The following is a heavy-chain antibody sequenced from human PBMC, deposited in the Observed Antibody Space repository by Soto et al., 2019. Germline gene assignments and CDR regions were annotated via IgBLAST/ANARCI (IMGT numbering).Heavy chain of an antibody. V-gene: IGHV3-30*18. J-gene: IGHJ4*02. Sequence: GGSLRLSCAASGFTFSIYGMHWVRQAPGKGLEWVAVISYDGSNKYYADSVKGRFTISRDNSKNTLYLQMNSLRAEDTAVYYCAKDRFGIVGYYFDYWGQGTLVTV. D-gene: IGHD1-26*01. CDR3: AKDRFGIVGYYFDY. CDR2: ISYDGSNK. CDR1: GFTFSIYG.